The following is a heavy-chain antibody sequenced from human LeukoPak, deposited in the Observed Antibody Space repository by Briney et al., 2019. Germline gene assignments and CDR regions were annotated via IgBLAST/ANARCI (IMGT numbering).Heavy chain of an antibody. J-gene: IGHJ3*02. Sequence: GASVKVSCKASGYTFTSYGFTWVRQAPGQGLEWMGWISVYNGNTNYAQKLLGRVTMTTDTSTSTAYMELRSLRSDDTAVYYCASPGGGSYFGFDIWGQGTMVTVSS. D-gene: IGHD3-16*01. CDR3: ASPGGGSYFGFDI. V-gene: IGHV1-18*01. CDR1: GYTFTSYG. CDR2: ISVYNGNT.